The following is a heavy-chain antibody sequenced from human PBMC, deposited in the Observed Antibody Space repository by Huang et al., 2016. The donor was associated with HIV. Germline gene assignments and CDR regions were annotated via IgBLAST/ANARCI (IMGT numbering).Heavy chain of an antibody. J-gene: IGHJ4*02. V-gene: IGHV4-39*01. CDR2: IYYSGRP. Sequence: QLQLQESGPGLVKPSETLSLTCTVSGGSIRSDNYYWGWIRQPPGKGLAWIGSIYYSGRPYYTPSLKGRVTITVDTSKNQFSLKMRSVTAADTAVYYCARLPGSITMIRGVITDPYWGQGTLVTVSS. CDR3: ARLPGSITMIRGVITDPY. CDR1: GGSIRSDNYY. D-gene: IGHD3-10*01.